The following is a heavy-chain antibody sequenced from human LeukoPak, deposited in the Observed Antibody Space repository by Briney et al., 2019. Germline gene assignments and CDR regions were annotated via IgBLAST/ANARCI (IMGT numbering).Heavy chain of an antibody. V-gene: IGHV1-24*01. CDR3: ATAPDRKWELQTGRLDY. CDR1: GYTLTELS. Sequence: ASVKVSCKVSGYTLTELSMHWVRQAPGKGLEWMGGFDPEDGETIYAQKFQGRVTMTEDTSTDTAYMELSSLRSEDTAVYYCATAPDRKWELQTGRLDYWGQGTLVTVSS. CDR2: FDPEDGET. D-gene: IGHD1-26*01. J-gene: IGHJ4*02.